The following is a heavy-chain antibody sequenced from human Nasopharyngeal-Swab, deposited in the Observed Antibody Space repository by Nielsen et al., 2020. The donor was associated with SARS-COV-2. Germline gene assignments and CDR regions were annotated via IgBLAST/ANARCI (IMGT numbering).Heavy chain of an antibody. CDR2: ISGSGDNT. D-gene: IGHD3-9*01. V-gene: IGHV3-23*01. CDR3: AKPHLRYYNWLLFDY. CDR1: AFTFSHYA. Sequence: GGSLRLSCAGSAFTFSHYAMSWVRQAPGKGLEWVSAISGSGDNTYSADSVKGRFTIPRDNPKNTLYLQMNSLRAEDTAVYYCAKPHLRYYNWLLFDYWGQGTLVTVSS. J-gene: IGHJ4*02.